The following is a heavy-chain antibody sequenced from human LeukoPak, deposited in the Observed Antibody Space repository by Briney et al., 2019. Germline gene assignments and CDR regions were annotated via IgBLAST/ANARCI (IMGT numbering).Heavy chain of an antibody. Sequence: SETLSLTCTVSGGSISGYYWSWIRQPAGKGLEWIGRIYTSGSTNYNPSLKSRVTMSVDTSKNQFSLKLSSVTAADTAVYYCARGSYGSGSYHLYYYYGMDVWGQGTTVTVSS. V-gene: IGHV4-4*07. CDR3: ARGSYGSGSYHLYYYYGMDV. CDR2: IYTSGST. CDR1: GGSISGYY. J-gene: IGHJ6*02. D-gene: IGHD3-10*01.